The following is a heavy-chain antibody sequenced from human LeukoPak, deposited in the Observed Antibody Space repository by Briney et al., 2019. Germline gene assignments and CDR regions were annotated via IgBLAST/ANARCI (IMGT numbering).Heavy chain of an antibody. Sequence: GGSLRLSCAASGFTFSSYAMNWVRQAPGKGLEWVSGISDSGHSTYYADSVKGRFTISRDNSKNTVYVQMNSLRAEDTAVYYCAKAVIGSIFPMDVWGKGTTVTVSS. D-gene: IGHD3-3*02. CDR3: AKAVIGSIFPMDV. V-gene: IGHV3-23*01. CDR1: GFTFSSYA. J-gene: IGHJ6*03. CDR2: ISDSGHST.